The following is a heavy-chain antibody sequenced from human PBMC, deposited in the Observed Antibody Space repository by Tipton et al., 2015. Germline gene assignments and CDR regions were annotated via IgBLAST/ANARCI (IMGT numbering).Heavy chain of an antibody. J-gene: IGHJ4*02. CDR2: ISTNNGST. CDR1: GYRFFDDG. D-gene: IGHD5-12*01. V-gene: IGHV1-18*01. Sequence: QVQLVQSGVELKKPGASVKVSCKASGYRFFDDGISWVRQAPGQGLEWMGWISTNNGSTQYVQKFQGRVTMTRDTSTSTAYLELRSLKSDDTAVYYCARGRWLSGYWGQGTLVTVSS. CDR3: ARGRWLSGY.